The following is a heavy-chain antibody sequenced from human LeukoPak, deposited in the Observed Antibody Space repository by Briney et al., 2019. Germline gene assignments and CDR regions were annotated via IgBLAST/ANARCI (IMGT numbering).Heavy chain of an antibody. CDR2: INHSGST. CDR3: ASTIQYYMDV. J-gene: IGHJ6*03. CDR1: GGSFSSYY. Sequence: PSETPSLTCAVYGGSFSSYYWSWIRQPPGKGLEWIGEINHSGSTNYNPSLKSRVTISVDTSKNQFSLKLSSVTAADTAVYYCASTIQYYMDVWGKGTTVTVSS. V-gene: IGHV4-34*01. D-gene: IGHD5-18*01.